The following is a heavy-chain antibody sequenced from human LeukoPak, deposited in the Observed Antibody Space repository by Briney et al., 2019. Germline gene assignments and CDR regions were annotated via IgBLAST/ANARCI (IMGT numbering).Heavy chain of an antibody. J-gene: IGHJ6*04. V-gene: IGHV6-1*01. CDR1: GDSVSSNGVA. CDR2: AYYRSKWFY. CDR3: ARVAAPGPLYYYGMDV. Sequence: SLTLSLTCAISGDSVSSNGVAWNWIRQSPSRGLEWLGRAYYRSKWFYDYAVSVKSRIIINSDTSKNQFSLQLNSVTPEDTAVYYCARVAAPGPLYYYGMDVWGKGTTVTVSS. D-gene: IGHD6-13*01.